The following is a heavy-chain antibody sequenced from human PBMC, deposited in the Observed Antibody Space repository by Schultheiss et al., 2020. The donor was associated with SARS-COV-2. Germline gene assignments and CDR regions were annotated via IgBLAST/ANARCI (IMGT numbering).Heavy chain of an antibody. CDR1: GFTFSSYA. Sequence: GGSLRLSCAASGFTFSSYAIHWVRQAPGKGLEWTAVISYDGTNKYYADSVKGRFTISRDNSKNTLYLQMNSLRAEDTAVYYCASNNKGYDFWSGYYSLWDYYYMDVWGKGTTVTVSS. D-gene: IGHD3-3*01. CDR3: ASNNKGYDFWSGYYSLWDYYYMDV. CDR2: ISYDGTNK. J-gene: IGHJ6*03. V-gene: IGHV3-30*04.